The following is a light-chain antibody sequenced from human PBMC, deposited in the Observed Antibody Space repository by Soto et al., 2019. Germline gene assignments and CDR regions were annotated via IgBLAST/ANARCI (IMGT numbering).Light chain of an antibody. CDR2: AAS. J-gene: IGKJ2*01. CDR3: QQDYNYPYT. V-gene: IGKV1-6*01. Sequence: AFQMTQSSSSLSASVGDRVTITCRASQDIGNDLGWYQQKPGTAPKLLIYAASSLHSGVPSRFSGSRSGRDFTLTISSLQPEDSATYYCQQDYNYPYTFGQGTKLEI. CDR1: QDIGND.